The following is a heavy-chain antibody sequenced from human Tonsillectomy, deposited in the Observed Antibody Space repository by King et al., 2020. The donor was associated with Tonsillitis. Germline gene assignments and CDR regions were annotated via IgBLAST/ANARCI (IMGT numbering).Heavy chain of an antibody. CDR2: IYSGGSST. D-gene: IGHD2-21*02. CDR3: AKDWPAYCGGDCYSHGFDY. CDR1: GFTFSSYA. J-gene: IGHJ4*02. Sequence: VQLVESGGGLVQPGGSLRLSCAASGFTFSSYAMSWVRQAPGKGLEWVSVIYSGGSSTYYADYVKGRFTISRDNSKNTLYLQMNSLRAEDTAVYYCAKDWPAYCGGDCYSHGFDYWGQGTLVTVSS. V-gene: IGHV3-23*03.